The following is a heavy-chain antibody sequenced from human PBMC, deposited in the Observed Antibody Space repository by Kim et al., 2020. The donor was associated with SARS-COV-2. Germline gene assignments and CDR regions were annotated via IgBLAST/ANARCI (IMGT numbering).Heavy chain of an antibody. V-gene: IGHV7-4-1*02. D-gene: IGHD6-19*01. Sequence: YAQGFTGRFVFSLDTSVSTAYLQISSLKAEDTAVYYCARLYSSGWYTFDYWGQGTLVTVSS. J-gene: IGHJ4*02. CDR3: ARLYSSGWYTFDY.